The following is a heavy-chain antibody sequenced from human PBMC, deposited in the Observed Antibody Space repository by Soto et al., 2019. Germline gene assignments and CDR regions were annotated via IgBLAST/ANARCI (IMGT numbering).Heavy chain of an antibody. Sequence: QAQLQQWGTGLLKPSETLSLTCAVYGGSLSGNYWGWIRQPPGKGLEWIGETHHSGSTAYNPSLKSRVTISADTSRNQFSLKLNSVTAADTAVYYCARTTAAIHLNYWSQGTLVTVSS. CDR3: ARTTAAIHLNY. J-gene: IGHJ4*02. CDR1: GGSLSGNY. V-gene: IGHV4-34*01. CDR2: THHSGST. D-gene: IGHD2-21*02.